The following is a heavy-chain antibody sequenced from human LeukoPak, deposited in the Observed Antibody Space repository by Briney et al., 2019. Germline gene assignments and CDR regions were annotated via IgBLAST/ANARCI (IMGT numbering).Heavy chain of an antibody. CDR2: MNPNSGNT. CDR1: GYTFTSYD. Sequence: ASVKVSCKASGYTFTSYDINWGRQATRQGVEWMGWMNPNSGNTGYAQKFQARVTMTRSTSISTAYMELSSLRSEDTAVDYCARAFCSGGTCSSDPWGRGPLVTVSS. J-gene: IGHJ5*02. D-gene: IGHD2-15*01. CDR3: ARAFCSGGTCSSDP. V-gene: IGHV1-8*01.